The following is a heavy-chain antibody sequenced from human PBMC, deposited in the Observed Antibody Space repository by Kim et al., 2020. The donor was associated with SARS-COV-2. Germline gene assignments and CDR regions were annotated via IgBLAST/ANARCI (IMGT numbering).Heavy chain of an antibody. J-gene: IGHJ4*02. Sequence: ASVKVSCKVSGYTLTELSMHWVRQAPGKGLEWMGGFEPEDGETIYAQKFQGRVTMTEDTSTDTAYMDLSSLRSEDTAVYYCATLDSSGYYKEYYFDYWGQGPLVTVSS. D-gene: IGHD3-22*01. CDR3: ATLDSSGYYKEYYFDY. CDR2: FEPEDGET. CDR1: GYTLTELS. V-gene: IGHV1-24*01.